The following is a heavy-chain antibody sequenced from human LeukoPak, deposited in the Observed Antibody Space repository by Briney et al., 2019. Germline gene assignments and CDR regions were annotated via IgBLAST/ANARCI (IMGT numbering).Heavy chain of an antibody. CDR2: ISQDGSSI. D-gene: IGHD3-22*01. CDR3: ATISRTVVASFDY. J-gene: IGHJ4*02. CDR1: GFTFSSYE. Sequence: GGSLRLSCAASGFTFSSYEMNWVRQAPGKGLQWVSYISQDGSSIFYADSVKGRFTISRDNAKNSLYLQMNGLGVEDTAVYYCATISRTVVASFDYWGQGILVTVSS. V-gene: IGHV3-48*03.